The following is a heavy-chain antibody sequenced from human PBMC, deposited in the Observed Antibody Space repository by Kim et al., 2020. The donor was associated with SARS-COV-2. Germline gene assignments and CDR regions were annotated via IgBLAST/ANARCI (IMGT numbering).Heavy chain of an antibody. V-gene: IGHV3-23*01. J-gene: IGHJ4*02. CDR2: ISGSGGST. D-gene: IGHD3-10*01. CDR1: GFTFSSYA. Sequence: GGSLRLSCAASGFTFSSYAMSWVRQAPGKGLEWVSAISGSGGSTYYADSVKGRFTISRDNSKNTLYLQMNSLRAEDTAVYYCAKVPYSNNYYGSGPNFDYWGQGTLVTVSS. CDR3: AKVPYSNNYYGSGPNFDY.